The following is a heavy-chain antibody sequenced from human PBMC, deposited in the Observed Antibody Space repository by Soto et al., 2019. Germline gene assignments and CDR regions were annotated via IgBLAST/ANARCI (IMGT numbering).Heavy chain of an antibody. D-gene: IGHD3-16*01. Sequence: PSETLSLTCTVSNGSVSGFYWSWIRQPPGRGLEYIGYIHYSGSANYHPSLKSRVTISVDTSKNQFSLRLHSVTAADTALYFCARRIYGVNDHWGRGTLVTVSS. J-gene: IGHJ5*02. CDR1: NGSVSGFY. CDR2: IHYSGSA. CDR3: ARRIYGVNDH. V-gene: IGHV4-59*02.